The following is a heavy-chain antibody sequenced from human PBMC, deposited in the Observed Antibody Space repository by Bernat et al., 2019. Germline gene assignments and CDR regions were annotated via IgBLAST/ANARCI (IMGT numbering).Heavy chain of an antibody. J-gene: IGHJ4*02. CDR1: GFSLSTSGMC. Sequence: QVTLRESGPALVKPTQTLTLTCTFSGFSLSTSGMCVSWIRQPPGKALEWLARIDWDDDKYYSTSLKTRLTISKDTSKNQVVLTMTNMDPVDTDTYYCARILCPLGVIDYWGQGTLVTVSS. CDR3: ARILCPLGVIDY. CDR2: IDWDDDK. V-gene: IGHV2-70*15. D-gene: IGHD3-16*01.